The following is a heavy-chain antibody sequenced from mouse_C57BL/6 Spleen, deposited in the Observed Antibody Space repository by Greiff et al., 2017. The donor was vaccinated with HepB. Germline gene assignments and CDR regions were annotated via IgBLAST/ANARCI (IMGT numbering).Heavy chain of an antibody. CDR1: GFNIKDDY. CDR2: IDPENGDT. D-gene: IGHD1-1*01. CDR3: TSITTVVASEAMDY. Sequence: LVESGAELVRPGASVKLSCTASGFNIKDDYMHWVKQRPEQGLEWIGWIDPENGDTEYASKFQGKATITADTSSNTAYLQLSSLTSEDTAVYYCTSITTVVASEAMDYWGQGTSVTVSS. V-gene: IGHV14-4*01. J-gene: IGHJ4*01.